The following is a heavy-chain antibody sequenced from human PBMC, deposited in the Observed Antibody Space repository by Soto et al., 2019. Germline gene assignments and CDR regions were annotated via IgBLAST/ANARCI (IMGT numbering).Heavy chain of an antibody. V-gene: IGHV2-5*02. CDR1: GFSLSTSGVG. CDR3: AHRRLLSAGPNKRGAFDI. J-gene: IGHJ3*02. D-gene: IGHD6-13*01. Sequence: SGPTLVNPTQTLTLTCTFSGFSLSTSGVGVGWIRQPPGKALEWLALIYWDDDKRYSPSLKSRLTITKDTSKNQVVLTMTNMDPVDTATYYCAHRRLLSAGPNKRGAFDIWGKGTMVTVSS. CDR2: IYWDDDK.